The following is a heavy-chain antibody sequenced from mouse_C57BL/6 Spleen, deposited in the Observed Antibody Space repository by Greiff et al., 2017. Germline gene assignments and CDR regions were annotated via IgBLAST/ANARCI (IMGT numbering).Heavy chain of an antibody. V-gene: IGHV1-52*01. CDR2: IDPSDSET. J-gene: IGHJ2*01. D-gene: IGHD3-2*02. CDR3: ARKGVDSSGYEESLDY. Sequence: VQLQQPGAELVRPGSSVKLSCKASGYTFTSYWMHWVKQRPIQGLEWIGNIDPSDSETHYNQKFKDKATLTVDKSSSTAYMQLSSLTSEDSAVYYCARKGVDSSGYEESLDYWGQGTTLTVSS. CDR1: GYTFTSYW.